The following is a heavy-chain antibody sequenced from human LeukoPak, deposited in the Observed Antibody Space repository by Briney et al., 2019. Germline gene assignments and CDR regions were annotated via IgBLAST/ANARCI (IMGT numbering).Heavy chain of an antibody. CDR3: ARDATPRGPFYYYSYYMDV. V-gene: IGHV4-59*01. D-gene: IGHD1-26*01. J-gene: IGHJ6*03. Sequence: SETLSLTCTVSGGSISSYYWSWIRQPPGKGLEWIGYIYYSGSTNYNPSLKSRVTISVDTSKNQFSLKLSSVTAADTAVYYCARDATPRGPFYYYSYYMDVWGKGTTVTVSS. CDR1: GGSISSYY. CDR2: IYYSGST.